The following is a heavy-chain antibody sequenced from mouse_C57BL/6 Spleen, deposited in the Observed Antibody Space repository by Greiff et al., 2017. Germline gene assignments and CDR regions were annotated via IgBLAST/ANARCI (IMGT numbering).Heavy chain of an antibody. D-gene: IGHD1-1*01. CDR2: IHPNSGST. CDR3: ARDPPYYYGSSGNY. CDR1: GYTFTSYW. Sequence: QVQLQQPGAELVKPGASVKLSCKASGYTFTSYWMHWVKQRPGQGLEWIGMIHPNSGSTNYNEKFKSKATLTVDKSSSTAYMQLSSLPSEDSAVFYCARDPPYYYGSSGNYWGQGTTLTVSS. J-gene: IGHJ2*01. V-gene: IGHV1-64*01.